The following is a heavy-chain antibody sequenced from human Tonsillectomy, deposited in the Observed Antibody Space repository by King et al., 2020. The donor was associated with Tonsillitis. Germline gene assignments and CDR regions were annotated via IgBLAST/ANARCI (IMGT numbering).Heavy chain of an antibody. CDR3: ARKSADRHNFWLRDYFDY. Sequence: VQLVESGGGLVQPGGPLRLSCAASGFTFSRYWMTWVRQAPGGLEWVANIKEDGSEIYYVDSVKGRFTISRDNAKNSMFLHMSRLRAEDTAVYYFARKSADRHNFWLRDYFDYWGQGTPVTVSS. V-gene: IGHV3-7*01. J-gene: IGHJ4*02. CDR2: IKEDGSEI. CDR1: GFTFSRYW. D-gene: IGHD3-3*01.